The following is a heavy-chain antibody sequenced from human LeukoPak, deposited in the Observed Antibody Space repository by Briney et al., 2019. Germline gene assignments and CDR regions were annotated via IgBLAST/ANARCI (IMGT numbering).Heavy chain of an antibody. V-gene: IGHV3-23*01. Sequence: GGSLRLSCAASGFTFSSYAMSWVRQAPGKGLEWVSAISGSGGSTYYADSVKGRFTISRDNSKNTLYLQMNSLRAEDTAVYYCAKSRTERWCSSTSCRPNWFDPWGQGTLVTVSS. CDR3: AKSRTERWCSSTSCRPNWFDP. CDR1: GFTFSSYA. CDR2: ISGSGGST. J-gene: IGHJ5*02. D-gene: IGHD2-2*01.